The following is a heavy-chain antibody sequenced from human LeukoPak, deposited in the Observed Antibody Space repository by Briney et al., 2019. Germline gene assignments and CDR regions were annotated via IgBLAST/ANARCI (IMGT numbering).Heavy chain of an antibody. CDR3: ARAGGGTYYFDF. J-gene: IGHJ4*02. V-gene: IGHV4-59*01. Sequence: SETLSLTCTVSGGSISSYYWSWIRQPPGKGLEWIGYIYYSGSTNYNPSLKSRVTISVDTSKNQFSLKLTSVTAADTALYFCARAGGGTYYFDFWGQGTLVTVSS. CDR2: IYYSGST. CDR1: GGSISSYY. D-gene: IGHD1-26*01.